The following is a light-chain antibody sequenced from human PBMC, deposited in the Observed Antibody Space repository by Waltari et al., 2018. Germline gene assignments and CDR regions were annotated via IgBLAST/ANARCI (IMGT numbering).Light chain of an antibody. CDR2: AAS. J-gene: IGKJ3*01. CDR3: QQSYSTPLT. V-gene: IGKV1-39*01. CDR1: QSISSY. Sequence: DIQMTQSPSSLSASVGDRVTITCRASQSISSYLNWYQQKPGNAPKLLIYAASSLQGGVPSRFSRSGSGTDFTLTISSLQPEDFATYYCQQSYSTPLTFGPGTKVEIK.